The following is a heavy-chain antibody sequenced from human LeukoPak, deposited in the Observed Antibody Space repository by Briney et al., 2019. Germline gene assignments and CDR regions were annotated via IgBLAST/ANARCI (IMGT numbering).Heavy chain of an antibody. CDR3: ARGRYSSRSGGYYFDI. J-gene: IGHJ4*02. V-gene: IGHV3-66*01. CDR2: IYRGGST. D-gene: IGHD2-2*01. CDR1: GFTVNNNY. Sequence: GGSLRLSCAASGFTVNNNYMSWVRQAPGKGLEWVSVIYRGGSTYYADSVKGRFTISRDNSKNSLYLQMNSLRAEDTAVYYCARGRYSSRSGGYYFDIWGQGTLVTVSS.